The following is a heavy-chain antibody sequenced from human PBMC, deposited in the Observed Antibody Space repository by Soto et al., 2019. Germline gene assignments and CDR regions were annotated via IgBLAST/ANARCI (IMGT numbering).Heavy chain of an antibody. CDR1: GFTFSNYW. D-gene: IGHD4-17*01. Sequence: EVQLVESGGGLVHPGGSLRLSCAASGFTFSNYWMHWVRQVPGKGLEWVSRINTDGSSTGYAASVKGRFTISRDNAKSTLYMQMNSLRAEDTAVYYCAKDLHYGASDFWGQGTLVTVSS. V-gene: IGHV3-74*01. CDR3: AKDLHYGASDF. CDR2: INTDGSST. J-gene: IGHJ4*02.